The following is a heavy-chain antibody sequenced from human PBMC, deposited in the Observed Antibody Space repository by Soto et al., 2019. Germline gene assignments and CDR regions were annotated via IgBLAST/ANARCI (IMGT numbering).Heavy chain of an antibody. CDR2: IYHSGST. CDR1: GGSISSGGYS. CDR3: ARAIITIFGWYWFDP. Sequence: SETLSLTCAVSGGSISSGGYSWSWIRQPPGKGLEWIGYIYHSGSTYYNPSLKSRVTISVDRSKNQFSMKLSSVTAADTAVYYCARAIITIFGWYWFDPWGQGTLVTLSS. D-gene: IGHD3-3*01. V-gene: IGHV4-30-2*01. J-gene: IGHJ5*02.